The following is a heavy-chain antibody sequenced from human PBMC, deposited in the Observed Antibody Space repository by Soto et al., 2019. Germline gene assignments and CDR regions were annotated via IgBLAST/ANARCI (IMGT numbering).Heavy chain of an antibody. D-gene: IGHD1-7*01. CDR3: ARRNYVGLFFDY. Sequence: EVQLLESGGGLVQPGGSLRLSCAASGFTFSSYAMSRVRQAPGKGLEWVSVISGSGDSTYYADSVKGRFTISRDNSTSTPYRQMSSLRAEDTAVYYCARRNYVGLFFDYWCQGTLVTVSS. CDR1: GFTFSSYA. V-gene: IGHV3-23*01. J-gene: IGHJ4*02. CDR2: ISGSGDST.